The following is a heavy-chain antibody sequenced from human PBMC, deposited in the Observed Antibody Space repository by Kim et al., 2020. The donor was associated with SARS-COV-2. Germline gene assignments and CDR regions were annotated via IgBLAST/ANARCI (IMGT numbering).Heavy chain of an antibody. V-gene: IGHV2-70*01. CDR2: IDWDDDK. CDR1: GFSLSTSGMC. J-gene: IGHJ3*02. Sequence: SGPTLVKPTQTLTLTCTFSGFSLSTSGMCVSWIRQPPGKALEWLALIDWDDDKYYSTSLKTRLTISKDTSKNQVVLTMTNMDPVDTATYYCARIPHYYDSSGYYYHDAFDIWGQGTMVTVSS. CDR3: ARIPHYYDSSGYYYHDAFDI. D-gene: IGHD3-22*01.